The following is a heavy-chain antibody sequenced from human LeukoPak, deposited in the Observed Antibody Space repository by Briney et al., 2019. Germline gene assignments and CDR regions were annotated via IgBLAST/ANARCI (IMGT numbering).Heavy chain of an antibody. J-gene: IGHJ4*02. CDR3: ARQGSGSSPPYFDY. Sequence: PSETLSLTCTVSGGSISSSSYYWGWIRQPPGKGLEWIGSIYYSGSTYYNPSPKSRVTISVDTSKNQFSLKLSSVTAADTAVYYCARQGSGSSPPYFDYWGQGTLVTVSS. V-gene: IGHV4-39*01. D-gene: IGHD6-13*01. CDR1: GGSISSSSYY. CDR2: IYYSGST.